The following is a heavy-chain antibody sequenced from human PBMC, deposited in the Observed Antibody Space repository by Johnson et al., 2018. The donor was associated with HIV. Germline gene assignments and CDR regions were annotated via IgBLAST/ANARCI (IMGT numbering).Heavy chain of an antibody. CDR3: ARAMYYYDTSGYLIRPRAFDI. CDR1: GFKLYEYD. CDR2: INWSGGGT. V-gene: IGHV3-20*04. D-gene: IGHD3-22*01. Sequence: VQLVESGGEVVRPGGSLRISCVASGFKLYEYDVSWVRQVPGKGLEWVSGINWSGGGTASADSVKGRFTVSSYNAKNSLYLQMNSLRAEDTALYYCARAMYYYDTSGYLIRPRAFDIWGQGTVVTVSS. J-gene: IGHJ3*02.